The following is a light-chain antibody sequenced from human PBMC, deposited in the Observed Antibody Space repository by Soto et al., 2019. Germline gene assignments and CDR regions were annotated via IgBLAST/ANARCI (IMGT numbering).Light chain of an antibody. CDR1: SSNIGAGYD. CDR3: QSYDSSLSWV. V-gene: IGLV1-40*01. Sequence: QSVLTQPPSVSGAPGQRVTISCTGSSSNIGAGYDVQGYQQLPGTAPKLLIYGNSNRPSGVPDRFSGSKSGTSASLAITGLQAEDEADYYCQSYDSSLSWVFGGGTKVTVL. CDR2: GNS. J-gene: IGLJ3*02.